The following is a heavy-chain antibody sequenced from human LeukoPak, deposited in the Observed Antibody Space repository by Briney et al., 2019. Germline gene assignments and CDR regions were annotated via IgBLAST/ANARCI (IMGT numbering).Heavy chain of an antibody. D-gene: IGHD6-13*01. CDR2: ISGSGGST. Sequence: GGSLRLSCAASGFTFSSYAMSWVRQAPGKGLEWVSAISGSGGSTYYADPVKGRFTISRDNSKNTLYLQMNSLRAEDTAVYYCAKALPGDHGMYSSSWSSYYYYGMDVWGQGTTVTVSS. J-gene: IGHJ6*02. V-gene: IGHV3-23*01. CDR3: AKALPGDHGMYSSSWSSYYYYGMDV. CDR1: GFTFSSYA.